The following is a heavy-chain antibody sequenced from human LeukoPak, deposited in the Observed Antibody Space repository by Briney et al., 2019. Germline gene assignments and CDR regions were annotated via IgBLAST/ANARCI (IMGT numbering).Heavy chain of an antibody. J-gene: IGHJ6*03. CDR2: MNPNSGNT. D-gene: IGHD6-19*01. CDR1: GYTLTSYD. CDR3: ARASSGWSYYYYYYMDV. Sequence: GASVKVSCKASGYTLTSYDINWVRQAPGQGLEWMGWMNPNSGNTGYAQKFQGRVTMTRNTSISTAYMELSSLRSEDTAVYYCARASSGWSYYYYYYMDVWGKGTTVTVSS. V-gene: IGHV1-8*01.